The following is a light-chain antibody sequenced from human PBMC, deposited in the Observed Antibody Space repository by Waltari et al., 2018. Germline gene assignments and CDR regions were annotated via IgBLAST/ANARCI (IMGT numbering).Light chain of an antibody. J-gene: IGLJ2*01. CDR1: RSNLGAGHD. CDR2: SNS. CDR3: QSYVSTHVI. Sequence: QSVLTQPASMSGAPGQRVTIPCTGSRSNLGAGHDVHWYQCLPGAAPRLLIYSNSHRPSGVPGRFSGSRSGSSASLVITGLQTEDEATYYCQSYVSTHVIFGGGTLLTVL. V-gene: IGLV1-40*01.